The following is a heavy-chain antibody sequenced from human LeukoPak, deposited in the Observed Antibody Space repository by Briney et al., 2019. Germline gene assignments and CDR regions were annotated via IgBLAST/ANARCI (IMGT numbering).Heavy chain of an antibody. CDR3: ARVAVGYYGSGSPLYYYYGMDV. J-gene: IGHJ6*04. V-gene: IGHV3-7*03. Sequence: GGSLRLSCAASGFTFSSYWMSWVRQAPGKGLEWVANMKQDGSEKYYVDSVKGRFTISRDNAKNSLYLQMNSLRAEDMAVYYCARVAVGYYGSGSPLYYYYGMDVWGKGTTVTVSS. D-gene: IGHD3-10*01. CDR2: MKQDGSEK. CDR1: GFTFSSYW.